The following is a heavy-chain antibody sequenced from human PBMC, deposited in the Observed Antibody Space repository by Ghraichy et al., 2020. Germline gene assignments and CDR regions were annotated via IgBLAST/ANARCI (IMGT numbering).Heavy chain of an antibody. CDR2: ISGSGGST. D-gene: IGHD1-20*01. V-gene: IGHV3-23*01. Sequence: GGSLRLSCAASGFTFSSYAMSWVRQAPGKGLEWVSAISGSGGSTYYADSVKGRFTISRDNSKSTLYLQMNSLRAEDTAVYYCAKVTGYYYYYGMDVWGQGTTVTVSS. J-gene: IGHJ6*02. CDR3: AKVTGYYYYYGMDV. CDR1: GFTFSSYA.